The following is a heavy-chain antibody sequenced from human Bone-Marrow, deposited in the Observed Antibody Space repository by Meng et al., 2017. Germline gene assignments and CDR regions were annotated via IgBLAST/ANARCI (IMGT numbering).Heavy chain of an antibody. CDR2: ISAYNGNT. CDR1: GYTFTSYG. D-gene: IGHD6-19*01. V-gene: IGHV1-18*01. J-gene: IGHJ4*02. Sequence: ASVKVSCKASGYTFTSYGISWVRQAPGQGLEWMGWISAYNGNTNYAQKFQGRVTMTRDTSISTAYMELSRLRSDDTAVYYCASGSSGWNFDYWGQGTLVTVSS. CDR3: ASGSSGWNFDY.